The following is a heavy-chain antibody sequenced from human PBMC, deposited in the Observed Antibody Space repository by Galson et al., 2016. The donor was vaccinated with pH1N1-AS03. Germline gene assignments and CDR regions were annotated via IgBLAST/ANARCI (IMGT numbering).Heavy chain of an antibody. V-gene: IGHV1-3*01. CDR3: ARDRGSGYDLFDYYYGMDV. D-gene: IGHD5-12*01. CDR1: GYTFTSYA. CDR2: INAGNGHT. Sequence: SVKVSCKASGYTFTSYAMHWVRQAPGQRLEWMGWINAGNGHTKYSQKFQGRVTITRDTSASTAYMELSSMRSEDTAVYYCARDRGSGYDLFDYYYGMDVWGQGTTVTVSS. J-gene: IGHJ6*02.